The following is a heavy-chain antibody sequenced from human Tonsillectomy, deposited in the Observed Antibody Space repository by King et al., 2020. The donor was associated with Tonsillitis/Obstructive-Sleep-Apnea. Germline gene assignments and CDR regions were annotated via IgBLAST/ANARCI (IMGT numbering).Heavy chain of an antibody. D-gene: IGHD6-19*01. CDR1: GFTFSNYW. Sequence: VQLVESGGGWVQRGGSLRLSCAASGFTFSNYWMSWVRQAPGKGLEWVANIKQDGSEKYFVDSVKGRFTISRDNAKNSLYLQMNSLRAEDTAVYYCARSRLAVTHTGVSFRYWGQGTLVTVSS. V-gene: IGHV3-7*04. CDR2: IKQDGSEK. J-gene: IGHJ4*02. CDR3: ARSRLAVTHTGVSFRY.